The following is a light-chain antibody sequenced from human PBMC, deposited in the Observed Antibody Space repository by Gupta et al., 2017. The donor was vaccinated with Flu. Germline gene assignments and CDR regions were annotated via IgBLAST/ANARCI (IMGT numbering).Light chain of an antibody. J-gene: IGLJ3*02. V-gene: IGLV8-61*01. CDR1: SGSVSTSYY. Sequence: QTVVPQEPSFSVSPGGTVTLTCGLSSGSVSTSYYPSWYQQTPGQAPRTLIYSTTTRSSGVPDRFSGSILGNKAALTITGAQADDESDYYCVLYMGSGMWVFGGGTKLTVL. CDR3: VLYMGSGMWV. CDR2: STT.